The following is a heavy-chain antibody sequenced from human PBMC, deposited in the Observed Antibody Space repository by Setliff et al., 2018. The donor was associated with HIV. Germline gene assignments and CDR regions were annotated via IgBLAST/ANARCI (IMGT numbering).Heavy chain of an antibody. CDR3: ARDDHYYDSGSYYSDWYFDL. CDR1: GYTFTGYY. CDR2: ITPNTGGT. V-gene: IGHV1-2*02. Sequence: ASVKVSCKASGYTFTGYYIHWVRQAPGQGLEWMGWITPNTGGTKYAQKFQGRVTITADESTSTADMELSSLRSEDTAVYYCARDDHYYDSGSYYSDWYFDLWGRGTLVTVSS. J-gene: IGHJ2*01. D-gene: IGHD3-10*01.